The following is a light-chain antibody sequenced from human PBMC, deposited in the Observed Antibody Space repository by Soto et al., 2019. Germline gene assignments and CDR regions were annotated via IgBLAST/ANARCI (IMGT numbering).Light chain of an antibody. J-gene: IGKJ4*01. CDR1: LPISSD. CDR3: QHSYNTPPN. Sequence: DIQMTQSPSSLSASVGDRVTITCRASLPISSDLNWYQQKPGKAPKFLIYGASSLQSGVPLRFSGSGSGTDFTLTISSLEPEDVATYYCQHSYNTPPNFGGGTKVEIK. V-gene: IGKV1-39*01. CDR2: GAS.